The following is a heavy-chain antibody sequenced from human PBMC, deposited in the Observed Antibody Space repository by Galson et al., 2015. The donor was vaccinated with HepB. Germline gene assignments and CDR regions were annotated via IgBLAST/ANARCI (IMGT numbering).Heavy chain of an antibody. Sequence: TLSLTCTVSGGSISTGGYYWSWIRQHPGKGLEWIGYIYYSGSTYYNPSLKSRVTISVDTSKNQFSLKLSSVTAADTAVYYCAVVFAGRPLEWFDPWGQGTLVTVSS. CDR3: AVVFAGRPLEWFDP. D-gene: IGHD5-24*01. J-gene: IGHJ5*02. CDR1: GGSISTGGYY. V-gene: IGHV4-31*03. CDR2: IYYSGST.